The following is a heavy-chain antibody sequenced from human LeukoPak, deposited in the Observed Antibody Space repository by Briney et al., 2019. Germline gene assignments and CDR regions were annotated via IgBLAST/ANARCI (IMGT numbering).Heavy chain of an antibody. CDR1: GYSFTSYW. CDR3: ARSDLYYDSSGYPDYFDY. J-gene: IGHJ4*02. CDR2: IYPGDSDT. Sequence: GESLKTSCKGSGYSFTSYWIGWVRQMPGKGLEWMGIIYPGDSDTRYSPSFQGQVTISADKSISTAYLQWSSLKASDTAMYYCARSDLYYDSSGYPDYFDYWGQGTLVTVSS. V-gene: IGHV5-51*01. D-gene: IGHD3-22*01.